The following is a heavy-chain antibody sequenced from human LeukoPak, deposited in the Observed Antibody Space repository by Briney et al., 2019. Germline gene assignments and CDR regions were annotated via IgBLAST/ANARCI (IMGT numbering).Heavy chain of an antibody. CDR1: GFTFSSYG. D-gene: IGHD4-17*01. V-gene: IGHV3-23*01. J-gene: IGHJ4*02. Sequence: PGGSLRLSCAASGFTFSSYGMNSVRQAPGKGLEWVSGISGSGGITYYADSVKGRFSISRDNSKNTLYLQMNSLRAEDTAVYYCAKNTRVTIDYWGQGTLVTVSS. CDR2: ISGSGGIT. CDR3: AKNTRVTIDY.